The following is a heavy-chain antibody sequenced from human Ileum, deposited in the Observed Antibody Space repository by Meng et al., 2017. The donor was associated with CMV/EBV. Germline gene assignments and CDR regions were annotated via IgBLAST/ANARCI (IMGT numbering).Heavy chain of an antibody. Sequence: CAVSGGSISDDAYSWAWIRQPPGKGLEWIGYIYHSGSTHYNPSLKSRVTISVDRSKNHFSLNLSSVTAADTAVYYCAKERGGAYFDSWGQGSLVTVSS. V-gene: IGHV4-30-2*01. CDR3: AKERGGAYFDS. J-gene: IGHJ4*02. CDR1: GGSISDDAYS. CDR2: IYHSGST. D-gene: IGHD2-21*01.